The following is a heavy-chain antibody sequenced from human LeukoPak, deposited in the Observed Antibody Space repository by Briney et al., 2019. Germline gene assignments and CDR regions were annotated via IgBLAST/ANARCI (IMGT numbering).Heavy chain of an antibody. CDR2: IYTSGST. CDR3: ARASYSYDINGWVPFDY. V-gene: IGHV4-61*02. D-gene: IGHD3-22*01. J-gene: IGHJ4*02. Sequence: PSETLSLTCTVSGNSISSGDNYWSWIRQPAGKGLEWIGRIYTSGSTNYNPSLKSRVAISGDTSKNQFSLRLSSVTAADTAVYYCARASYSYDINGWVPFDYRGQGTLVTVSS. CDR1: GNSISSGDNY.